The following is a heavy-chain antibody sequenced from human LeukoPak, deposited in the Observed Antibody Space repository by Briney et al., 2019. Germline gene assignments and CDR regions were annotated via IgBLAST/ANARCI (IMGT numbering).Heavy chain of an antibody. J-gene: IGHJ5*02. Sequence: SETLSLTCAVYGGSFSGYYRSWLRQPPGKGLEWIGEINHSGSTNYNPSLKSRVTISVDTSKNQFSLKLSSVTAADTAVYYCARGIIVGATWGENDNWFDPWGQGTLVTVSS. CDR3: ARGIIVGATWGENDNWFDP. CDR1: GGSFSGYY. V-gene: IGHV4-34*01. D-gene: IGHD1-26*01. CDR2: INHSGST.